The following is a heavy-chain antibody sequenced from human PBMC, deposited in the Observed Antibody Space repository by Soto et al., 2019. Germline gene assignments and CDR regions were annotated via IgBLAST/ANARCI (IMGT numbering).Heavy chain of an antibody. D-gene: IGHD3-22*01. Sequence: AASVKVSCKASGYTFTSYYMHWVRQAPGQGLEWMGIINPSGGSTSYAQKFQGRVTMARDTSTSTVYMELSSLRSEDTAVYYCARDIVSDSSGYLSLLQDYWGQGTLVTVSS. CDR2: INPSGGST. V-gene: IGHV1-46*01. CDR3: ARDIVSDSSGYLSLLQDY. J-gene: IGHJ4*02. CDR1: GYTFTSYY.